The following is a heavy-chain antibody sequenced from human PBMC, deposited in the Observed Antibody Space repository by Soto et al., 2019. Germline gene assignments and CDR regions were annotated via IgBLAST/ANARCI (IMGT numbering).Heavy chain of an antibody. CDR2: INHSGST. V-gene: IGHV4-34*01. Sequence: QVQLQQWGAGLLKPSETLSLTCAVYGGSFSGYYWSWVRQPPGKGLEWIGEINHSGSTNYNPSLKSRVTISVDTSKNQFSLKLSSVTAADTAVYYCARGPYDYVWGSYRPRSEYFQHWGQGTLVTVSS. CDR1: GGSFSGYY. CDR3: ARGPYDYVWGSYRPRSEYFQH. D-gene: IGHD3-16*02. J-gene: IGHJ1*01.